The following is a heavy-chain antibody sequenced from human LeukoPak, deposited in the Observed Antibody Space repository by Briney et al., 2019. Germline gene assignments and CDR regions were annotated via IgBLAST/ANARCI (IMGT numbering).Heavy chain of an antibody. CDR3: AKGKAFDP. CDR2: ISGSGDTT. J-gene: IGHJ5*02. CDR1: GLTFSSYV. V-gene: IGHV3-23*01. Sequence: GGSLRLSCAASGLTFSSYVMNWVRQAPGKGLEWVSGISGSGDTTYYADSVKGRFTISRDNSKNTLYLQMNGLRAEDTAVYYCAKGKAFDPWGQGTLVTVSS.